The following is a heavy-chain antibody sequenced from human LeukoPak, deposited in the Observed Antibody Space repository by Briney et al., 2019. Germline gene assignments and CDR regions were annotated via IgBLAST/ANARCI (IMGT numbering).Heavy chain of an antibody. J-gene: IGHJ3*02. Sequence: GESLKISCKGSGYSFTSYWIGWVRQMPGKGVEWMGIIYPGDSDTRYSPSFQGQVTISADKSISTAYLQWSSLKASDTAMYYCARPGKDADYYDSSGYDAFDIWGQGTMVTVSS. CDR2: IYPGDSDT. CDR3: ARPGKDADYYDSSGYDAFDI. D-gene: IGHD3-22*01. V-gene: IGHV5-51*01. CDR1: GYSFTSYW.